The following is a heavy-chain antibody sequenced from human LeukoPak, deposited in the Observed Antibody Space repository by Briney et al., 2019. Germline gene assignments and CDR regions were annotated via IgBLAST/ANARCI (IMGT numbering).Heavy chain of an antibody. Sequence: SETLSLTCTVSGGSISSYYWNWIRQSAGKGLEWIWRIYTSGSTTYNPSPKGRVTMSVDTYKNQISLKLSFMTAADTAVYYCARDPSYSSGWYDYWGQGTLVTVSS. V-gene: IGHV4-4*07. D-gene: IGHD6-19*01. CDR1: GGSISSYY. J-gene: IGHJ4*02. CDR3: ARDPSYSSGWYDY. CDR2: IYTSGST.